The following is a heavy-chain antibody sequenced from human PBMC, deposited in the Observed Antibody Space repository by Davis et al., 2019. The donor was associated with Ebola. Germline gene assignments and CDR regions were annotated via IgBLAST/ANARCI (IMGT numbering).Heavy chain of an antibody. CDR2: ISAYNGNT. Sequence: ASVKVSCKASGYTFTNYGISWVRQAPGQGLEWMGWISAYNGNTNYAQKLQGRVTMTTDTSTSTAYMELRSLRSDDTAVYYCARDWRYCTNGVCYPPLNYWGQGTLVTVSS. V-gene: IGHV1-18*04. J-gene: IGHJ4*02. CDR1: GYTFTNYG. D-gene: IGHD2-8*01. CDR3: ARDWRYCTNGVCYPPLNY.